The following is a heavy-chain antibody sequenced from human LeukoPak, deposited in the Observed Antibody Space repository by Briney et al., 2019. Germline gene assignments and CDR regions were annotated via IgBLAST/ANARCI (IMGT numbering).Heavy chain of an antibody. CDR1: GGSISSSNW. V-gene: IGHV4-4*02. Sequence: KSSETLSLTCAVSGGSISSSNWWSWVRQPPGKGLEWIGEIYHSGSTNYNPPLKSRVAISVDKSKNQFSLKLSSVTAADTAVYYCARDRASRQWLASQGTFDIWGQGTMVTVSS. CDR3: ARDRASRQWLASQGTFDI. J-gene: IGHJ3*02. D-gene: IGHD6-19*01. CDR2: IYHSGST.